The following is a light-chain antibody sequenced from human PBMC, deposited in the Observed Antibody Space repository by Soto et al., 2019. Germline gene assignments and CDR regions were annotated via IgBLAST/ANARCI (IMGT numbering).Light chain of an antibody. Sequence: DIQMTQSPSSLSASVGDRVTITCRSTQGISNYLAWYQQKTGKVPKILIYGASNLQSGVPSRFSASGSGTECTLTISSLHPEDGATYYCQKYNSDPITFGQGTRLEIK. CDR3: QKYNSDPIT. CDR1: QGISNY. CDR2: GAS. V-gene: IGKV1-27*01. J-gene: IGKJ5*01.